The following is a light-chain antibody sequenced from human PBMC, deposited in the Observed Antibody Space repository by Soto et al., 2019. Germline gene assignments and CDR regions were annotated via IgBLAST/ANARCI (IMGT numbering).Light chain of an antibody. CDR3: QQYNSYQWT. CDR1: QSISSW. V-gene: IGKV1-5*01. Sequence: IQMTQSPSTLSASVGDRVTITCRASQSISSWLAWYQQKPGKAPKLLIYDASSLESGVPSRFSGSGSGTEFTLTISSLQPDDFAAYYCQQYNSYQWTFGQGPKVEIK. CDR2: DAS. J-gene: IGKJ1*01.